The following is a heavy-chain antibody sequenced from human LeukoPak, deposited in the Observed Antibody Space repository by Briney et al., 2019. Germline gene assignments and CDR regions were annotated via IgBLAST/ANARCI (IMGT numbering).Heavy chain of an antibody. CDR2: IYFSGST. CDR1: GGSISSYY. Sequence: SETLSLTCTVSGGSISSYYWSWIRQPPGKGLEWIGRIYFSGSTNYNPSLKSRVTISVDTSKNQFSLKLSSVTSADTAVYYCARDPSRLYPNTGIDYWGQGTLVTVSS. D-gene: IGHD1-14*01. J-gene: IGHJ4*02. V-gene: IGHV4-59*12. CDR3: ARDPSRLYPNTGIDY.